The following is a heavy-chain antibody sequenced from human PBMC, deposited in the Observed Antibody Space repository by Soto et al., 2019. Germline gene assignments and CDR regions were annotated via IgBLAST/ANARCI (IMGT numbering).Heavy chain of an antibody. D-gene: IGHD1-1*01. Sequence: SETLSLTCTVSSGSISTYYWSWIRQPPGKGLEWIGYIYYTGSTNYNPSLKTRVAISMDTSKNQFSLNLSSVTAADTAVYYCEGDTNWAYLDFCGLRTLVPVSS. CDR3: EGDTNWAYLDF. V-gene: IGHV4-59*01. J-gene: IGHJ4*02. CDR1: SGSISTYY. CDR2: IYYTGST.